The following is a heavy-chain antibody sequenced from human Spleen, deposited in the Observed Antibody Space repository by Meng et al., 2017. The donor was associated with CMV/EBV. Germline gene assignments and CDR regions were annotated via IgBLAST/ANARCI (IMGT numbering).Heavy chain of an antibody. D-gene: IGHD3/OR15-3a*01. V-gene: IGHV3-30*07. J-gene: IGHJ4*02. Sequence: GGSLRLSCAASGFTLNSYTVHWVRQAPGKGLEWMAVISYDGSYKYYGDSVKGRFTVSRDNARNSLYLQMNSLRAEDTAVYYCAQWTGRGYYFDHWGQGTLVTVSS. CDR3: AQWTGRGYYFDH. CDR1: GFTLNSYT. CDR2: ISYDGSYK.